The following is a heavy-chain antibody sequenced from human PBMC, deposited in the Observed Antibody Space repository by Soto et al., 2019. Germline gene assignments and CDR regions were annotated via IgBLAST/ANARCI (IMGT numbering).Heavy chain of an antibody. CDR2: INAGNGNT. V-gene: IGHV1-3*01. Sequence: GASVKVSCKVSGYTFTSYAMHWVRQAPGQRLEWMGWINAGNGNTKYSQKFQGRVTITRDTSASTAYMELSSLRSEDTAVYYCARATVGRCYYDSSGYPFDYWGQGTLVTVSS. CDR1: GYTFTSYA. D-gene: IGHD3-22*01. CDR3: ARATVGRCYYDSSGYPFDY. J-gene: IGHJ4*02.